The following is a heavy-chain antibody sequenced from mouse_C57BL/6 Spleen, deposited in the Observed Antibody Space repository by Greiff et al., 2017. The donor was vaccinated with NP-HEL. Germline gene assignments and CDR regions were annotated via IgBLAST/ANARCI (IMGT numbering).Heavy chain of an antibody. CDR1: GFTFTDYY. D-gene: IGHD1-1*01. CDR3: PRITTVVARYFDV. V-gene: IGHV7-3*01. J-gene: IGHJ1*03. CDR2: IRNKANGYTT. Sequence: EVQGVESGGGLVQPGGSLSLSCAASGFTFTDYYMSWVRQPPGKALEWLGFIRNKANGYTTEYSASVKGRFTISRDNYQSIRYLQMNALRAEDSATYYCPRITTVVARYFDVWGTGTTVTVSS.